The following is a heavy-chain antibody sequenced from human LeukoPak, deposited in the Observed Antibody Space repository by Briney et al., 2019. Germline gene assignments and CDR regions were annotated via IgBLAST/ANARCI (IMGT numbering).Heavy chain of an antibody. CDR1: GYSVSSGYY. CDR2: IYHSGST. Sequence: SETLSLTGTVSGYSVSSGYYWDWIRHPPGKGLEWIGSIYHSGSTYYNPSLKSRVTISLDTSKNQFSLKLSSVTAADTAVYYCARDRGLNTLDYWGQGTLVTVSS. V-gene: IGHV4-38-2*02. CDR3: ARDRGLNTLDY. D-gene: IGHD2-15*01. J-gene: IGHJ4*02.